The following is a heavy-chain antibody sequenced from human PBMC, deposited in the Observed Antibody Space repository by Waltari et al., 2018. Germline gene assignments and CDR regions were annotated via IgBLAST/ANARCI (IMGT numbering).Heavy chain of an antibody. D-gene: IGHD3-22*01. V-gene: IGHV4-4*07. CDR3: AREVGPYYYDSSGYYRGVPFAY. J-gene: IGHJ4*02. CDR1: GGSISSYY. Sequence: QVQLQESGPGLVKPSETLSLTCTVSGGSISSYYWSWIRQPAGQGLEWIGRIYTSGSTHYNPSLKSRVTMSVDTSKNQFSLKLSSVTAADTAVYYCAREVGPYYYDSSGYYRGVPFAYWGQGTLVTVSS. CDR2: IYTSGST.